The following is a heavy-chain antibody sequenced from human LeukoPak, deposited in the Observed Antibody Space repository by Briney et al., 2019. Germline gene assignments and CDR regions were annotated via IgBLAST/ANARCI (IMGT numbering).Heavy chain of an antibody. CDR1: GFTVSSNY. V-gene: IGHV3-66*02. D-gene: IGHD3-22*01. CDR2: IYSGGST. J-gene: IGHJ4*02. CDR3: ASFGDSSGYYGGYFDY. Sequence: PGGSLRLSCADSGFTVSSNYMSWVRQAPGKGLEWVSVIYSGGSTYYADSVKGRFTISRDNSKNTLYLQMNSLRAEDTAVYYCASFGDSSGYYGGYFDYWGQGTLVTVSS.